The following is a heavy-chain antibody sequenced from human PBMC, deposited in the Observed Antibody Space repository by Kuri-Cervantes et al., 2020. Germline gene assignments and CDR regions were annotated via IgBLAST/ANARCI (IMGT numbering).Heavy chain of an antibody. V-gene: IGHV1-8*01. D-gene: IGHD6-13*01. J-gene: IGHJ3*02. CDR2: MNPNSGNT. CDR1: GYTFTSYD. Sequence: ASVKVSCKASGYTFTSYDINWVRQATGQGLEWMGWMNPNSGNTGYAQKFQGRVTMTRNTSISTAYMELSSLRSEDTAVYYCATSPEYSSSWYFLRPRDAFDIWGQGTMVTVS. CDR3: ATSPEYSSSWYFLRPRDAFDI.